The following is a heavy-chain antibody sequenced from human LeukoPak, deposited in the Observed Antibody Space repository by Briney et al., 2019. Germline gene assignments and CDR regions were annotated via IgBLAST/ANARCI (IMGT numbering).Heavy chain of an antibody. CDR2: IWYDGSNK. Sequence: PGRSLRLSCAASGFTFSSYGMHWVRQAPGKGLEWAAVIWYDGSNKYYADSVKGRFTISRDNSKNTLYLQMNSLRAEDTAVYYCAKESGGYSYGYWLYYFDYWGQGTLVTVSS. D-gene: IGHD5-18*01. CDR1: GFTFSSYG. CDR3: AKESGGYSYGYWLYYFDY. V-gene: IGHV3-33*06. J-gene: IGHJ4*02.